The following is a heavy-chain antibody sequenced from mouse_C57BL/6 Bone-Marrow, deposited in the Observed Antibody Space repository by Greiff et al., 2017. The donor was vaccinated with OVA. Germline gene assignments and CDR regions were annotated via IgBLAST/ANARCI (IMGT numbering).Heavy chain of an antibody. J-gene: IGHJ4*01. CDR2: ISSGGDYI. Sequence: EVKLMESGAGLVKPGGSLKLSCAASGFTFSSYAMSWVRQTPEKRLEWVAYISSGGDYIYYADTVKGRFPISRDNARNTLYLQMSSLKSEDTAMYYCTRLLDAMDYWGQGTSVTVSS. V-gene: IGHV5-9-1*02. D-gene: IGHD2-1*01. CDR3: TRLLDAMDY. CDR1: GFTFSSYA.